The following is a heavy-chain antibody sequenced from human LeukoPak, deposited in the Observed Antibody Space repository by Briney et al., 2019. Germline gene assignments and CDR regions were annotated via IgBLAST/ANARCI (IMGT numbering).Heavy chain of an antibody. V-gene: IGHV1-8*03. CDR2: MNPNSGNT. CDR3: AREVYYDSSGYYN. D-gene: IGHD3-22*01. J-gene: IGHJ4*02. Sequence: GASVKVSCKASGYTFTSYDINWVRQATGQGLEWMGWMNPNSGNTGYAQKFQGRVTITRNTSISTAYMELSSLRSEDTAVYYRAREVYYDSSGYYNWGQGTLVTVSP. CDR1: GYTFTSYD.